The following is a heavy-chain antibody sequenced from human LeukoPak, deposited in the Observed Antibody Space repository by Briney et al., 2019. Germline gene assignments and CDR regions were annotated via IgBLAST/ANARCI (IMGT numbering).Heavy chain of an antibody. J-gene: IGHJ4*02. CDR1: GGSVSSGNYY. V-gene: IGHV4-61*01. CDR2: IYYSGST. Sequence: KTSETLSLTCTVSGGSVSSGNYYWSWIRQPPGKGLEWIGYIYYSGSTNYNPSLKSRVTISVDTSKNQFSLKLSSVTAADTAVYYCASIPLYYYDSSGYYGVFGFDYWGQGPLVTVSS. D-gene: IGHD3-22*01. CDR3: ASIPLYYYDSSGYYGVFGFDY.